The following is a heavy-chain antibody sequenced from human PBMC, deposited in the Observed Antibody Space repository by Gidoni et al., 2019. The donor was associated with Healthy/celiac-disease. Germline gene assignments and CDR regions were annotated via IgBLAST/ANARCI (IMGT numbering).Heavy chain of an antibody. J-gene: IGHJ5*02. CDR2: IYWDDDK. CDR1: GFSLSTSGVG. D-gene: IGHD4-17*01. V-gene: IGHV2-5*02. Sequence: QITLKESGPTLVKPTQTLTLTCTFSGFSLSTSGVGVGWIRQPPGKALEWLALIYWDDDKRYSPSLKSRLTITKDTSKNQVVLTMTNMDPVDTATYYCAHTLYGDYSNWFDPWGQGTLVTVSS. CDR3: AHTLYGDYSNWFDP.